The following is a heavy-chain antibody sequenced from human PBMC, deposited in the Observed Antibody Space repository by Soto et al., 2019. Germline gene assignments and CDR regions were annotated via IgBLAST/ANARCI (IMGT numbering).Heavy chain of an antibody. D-gene: IGHD2-15*01. V-gene: IGHV1-69*01. Sequence: QVQLVQSGAEVKKPGSSVKVSCKASGGTFSSYAISWVRQAPGQGLEWMGGIIPIFGTANYAQKFQGRVTITADESTSTAYMELSSLRSEDTAVYNCARDRKTVGYCSGGSCLTSYYYYGMDVWGQGTTVTVSS. CDR2: IIPIFGTA. CDR1: GGTFSSYA. J-gene: IGHJ6*02. CDR3: ARDRKTVGYCSGGSCLTSYYYYGMDV.